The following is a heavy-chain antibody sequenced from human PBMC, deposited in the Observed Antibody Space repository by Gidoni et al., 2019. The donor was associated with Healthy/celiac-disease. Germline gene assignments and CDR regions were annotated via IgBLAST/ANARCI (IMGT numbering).Heavy chain of an antibody. CDR1: GGSISSSNW. CDR2: IYHSGST. D-gene: IGHD1-26*01. V-gene: IGHV4-4*02. Sequence: VQLQESGPGLVKPSGTLSLTCAVSGGSISSSNWWSWVRQPPGKGLEWIGEIYHSGSTNYNPSLNSRVTISVDKSKNQFSLKLSSVTAADTAVYYCARDRSGSYEYYFDYWGQGTLVTVSS. J-gene: IGHJ4*02. CDR3: ARDRSGSYEYYFDY.